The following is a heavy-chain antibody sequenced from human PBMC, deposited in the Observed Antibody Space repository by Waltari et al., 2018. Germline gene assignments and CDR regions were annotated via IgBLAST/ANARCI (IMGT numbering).Heavy chain of an antibody. CDR3: RLVGGGVAGRDY. J-gene: IGHJ4*02. V-gene: IGHV4-39*01. CDR2: IYYSGST. CDR1: GGSISSSSYY. Sequence: QLQLQESGPGLVKPSETLSLTCTVPGGSISSSSYYWGWIRQPPGKGLEWIGSIYYSGSTYYNPSLKSRDTISVDTSKNQFSLKLSSVTAADTAVYYCRLVGGGVAGRDYWGQGTLVTVSS. D-gene: IGHD3-16*01.